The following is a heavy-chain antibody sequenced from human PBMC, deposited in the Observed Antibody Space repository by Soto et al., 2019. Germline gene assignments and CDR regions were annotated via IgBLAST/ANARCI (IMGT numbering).Heavy chain of an antibody. CDR2: IYYSGST. V-gene: IGHV4-31*03. Sequence: SETLSLTCTVSGGSISSGGYYWSWIRQHPGKGLEWIGYIYYSGSTYYNPSLKSRVTISVDTSKNQFSLKLSSVTAADTAVYYCARGALGLMVSAPVWFDPWGQGTLVTVSS. CDR3: ARGALGLMVSAPVWFDP. D-gene: IGHD2-8*01. CDR1: GGSISSGGYY. J-gene: IGHJ5*02.